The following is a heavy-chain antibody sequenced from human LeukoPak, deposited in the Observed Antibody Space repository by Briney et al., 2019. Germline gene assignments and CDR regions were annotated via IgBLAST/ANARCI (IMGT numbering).Heavy chain of an antibody. CDR1: GFTFSSYW. D-gene: IGHD3-3*01. CDR2: IKQDGSEK. Sequence: GGSLRLSCAASGFTFSSYWMSWVRQAPGKGLEWVANIKQDGSEKYYVDSVKGRFTISRDNAKNSLYLQMNSLRAEDTAVYYCARDLHDFWSGPHYYYMDVWGKGTTVTVSS. J-gene: IGHJ6*03. V-gene: IGHV3-7*01. CDR3: ARDLHDFWSGPHYYYMDV.